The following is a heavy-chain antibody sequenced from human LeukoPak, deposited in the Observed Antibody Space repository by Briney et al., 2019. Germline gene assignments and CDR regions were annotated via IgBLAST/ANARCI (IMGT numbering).Heavy chain of an antibody. V-gene: IGHV1-69*13. J-gene: IGHJ2*01. CDR1: GYTLTESS. CDR2: IIPIFGTA. CDR3: ARDLVVGAYFDL. D-gene: IGHD1-26*01. Sequence: SVKVSCKVSGYTLTESSMHWVRQAPGQGLEWMGGIIPIFGTANYAQKFQGRVTITADESTSTAYMELSSLRSEDTAVYYCARDLVVGAYFDLWGRGTLVTVSS.